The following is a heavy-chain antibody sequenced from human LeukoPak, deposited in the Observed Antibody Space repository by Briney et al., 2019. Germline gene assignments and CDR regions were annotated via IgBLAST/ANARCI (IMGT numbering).Heavy chain of an antibody. V-gene: IGHV4-34*01. CDR3: ARGGVSAAAGTGVPHYYYGMDV. CDR1: GGSFSGYN. D-gene: IGHD6-13*01. Sequence: PSETLSLTCAVYGGSFSGYNWSWIRQPPGKGLEWIGEINHSGSTNYNPSLKSRVTISVDTSKNQFSLKLSSVTAADTAVYYCARGGVSAAAGTGVPHYYYGMDVWGQGTTVTVSS. CDR2: INHSGST. J-gene: IGHJ6*02.